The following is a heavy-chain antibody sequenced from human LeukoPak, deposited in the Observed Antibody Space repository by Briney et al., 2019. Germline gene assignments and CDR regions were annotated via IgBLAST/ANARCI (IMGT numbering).Heavy chain of an antibody. V-gene: IGHV1-3*01. J-gene: IGHJ4*02. CDR1: GYTFTSYA. CDR3: ARGQLWFGEFHFDY. D-gene: IGHD3-10*01. Sequence: ASVKVSCKASGYTFTSYAMHWVRQAPGQRLEWMGWINAGNGSTKYSQKFQGRVTITRDTSASTAYMELSSLRSEGTAVYYCARGQLWFGEFHFDYWGQGTLVTVSS. CDR2: INAGNGST.